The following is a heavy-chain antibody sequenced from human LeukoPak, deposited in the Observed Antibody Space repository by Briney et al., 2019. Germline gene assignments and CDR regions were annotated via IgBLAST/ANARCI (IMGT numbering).Heavy chain of an antibody. CDR1: GYTFTGYY. Sequence: GASVKVSCKASGYTFTGYYMHWVRQAPGQGLEWMGWINPNSGGTNYAQKFQGRVTMTRDTSISTAYMELSRLRSDGTAVYYCARDPYSSSWYPVSYCYYGMDVWGQGTTVTVS. CDR2: INPNSGGT. CDR3: ARDPYSSSWYPVSYCYYGMDV. V-gene: IGHV1-2*02. J-gene: IGHJ6*02. D-gene: IGHD6-13*01.